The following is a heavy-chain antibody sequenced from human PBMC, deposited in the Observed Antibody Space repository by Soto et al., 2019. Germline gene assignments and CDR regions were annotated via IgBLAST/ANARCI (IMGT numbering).Heavy chain of an antibody. D-gene: IGHD5-12*01. CDR2: IYPGDSDT. J-gene: IGHJ5*02. Sequence: GESLKISCKGSGYSFTSYRIAWVRQMPGKGLEWMGIIYPGDSDTRYSPSFQGQVTISADKSITTAYLQWSSLQASDTAMYYCARHRGYNNWFDTRGQGTLVTVSS. CDR1: GYSFTSYR. V-gene: IGHV5-51*01. CDR3: ARHRGYNNWFDT.